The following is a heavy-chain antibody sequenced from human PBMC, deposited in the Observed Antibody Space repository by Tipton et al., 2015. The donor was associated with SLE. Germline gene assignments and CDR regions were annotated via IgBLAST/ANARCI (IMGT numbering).Heavy chain of an antibody. V-gene: IGHV3-9*01. Sequence: SLRLSCAASEFTFEDFAMHWVRQGPGKGLEWVSLISWNSGTIEYADSVKGRFTISRDNAKNSLYLQMNSLRAEDTAVYYCAKGVGSGSYYLGDYWGQGTLVTVSS. CDR1: EFTFEDFA. CDR2: ISWNSGTI. D-gene: IGHD3-10*01. J-gene: IGHJ4*02. CDR3: AKGVGSGSYYLGDY.